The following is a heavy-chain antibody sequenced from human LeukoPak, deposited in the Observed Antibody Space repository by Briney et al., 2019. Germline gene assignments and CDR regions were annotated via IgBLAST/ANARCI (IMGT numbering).Heavy chain of an antibody. CDR3: PRSPLYGMDV. J-gene: IGHJ6*02. CDR1: GFTFSNYW. Sequence: GGSLRLSCVGSGFTFSNYWMTWVRQAPGKGLEWVANIEQDGSEKYYGDSVKGRFTISRDNAKNSLYLQMNSLRVEDTAVYYCPRSPLYGMDVWGQGTTVTVAS. V-gene: IGHV3-7*01. CDR2: IEQDGSEK.